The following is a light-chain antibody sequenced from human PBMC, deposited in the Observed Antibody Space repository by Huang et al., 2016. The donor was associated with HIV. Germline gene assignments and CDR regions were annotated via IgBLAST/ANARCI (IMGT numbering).Light chain of an antibody. CDR1: QSVYSSY. J-gene: IGKJ1*01. CDR3: QQYGSSPTWT. CDR2: GSS. V-gene: IGKV3-20*01. Sequence: ELVLTQSPDTLSLSPGERATLSCSASQSVYSSYLAWYQQKPGQAPRLIIYGSSTRATGIPDRFSGSGSGTDFTLTIDRLDPEDFAVYYCQQYGSSPTWTFGQGTKVEIK.